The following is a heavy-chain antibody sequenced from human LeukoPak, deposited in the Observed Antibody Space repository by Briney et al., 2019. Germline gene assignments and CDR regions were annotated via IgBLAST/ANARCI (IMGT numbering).Heavy chain of an antibody. Sequence: GASVKVSCKASGGTFSSYAISWVRQAPGQGLEWMGGVIPIFGTANYAQKFQGRVTITTDESTSTAYMELSSLRSEDTAVYYCARSWYDFWSGYEGNWFDPWGQGTLVTVSS. CDR2: VIPIFGTA. CDR1: GGTFSSYA. V-gene: IGHV1-69*05. D-gene: IGHD3-3*01. J-gene: IGHJ5*02. CDR3: ARSWYDFWSGYEGNWFDP.